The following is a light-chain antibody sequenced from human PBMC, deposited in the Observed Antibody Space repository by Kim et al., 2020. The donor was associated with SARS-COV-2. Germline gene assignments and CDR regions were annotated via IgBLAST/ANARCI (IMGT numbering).Light chain of an antibody. Sequence: QSALTQPASVSGSPGQSITISCTGTSSDVGGYNYVSWYQPHPGKAPKLMIYDVSKRPSGVSNRFSGSKSGNTASLTISGLQAEDEADYYCSSYTSSSTLVFGGGTQLTVL. CDR3: SSYTSSSTLV. CDR2: DVS. V-gene: IGLV2-14*01. J-gene: IGLJ2*01. CDR1: SSDVGGYNY.